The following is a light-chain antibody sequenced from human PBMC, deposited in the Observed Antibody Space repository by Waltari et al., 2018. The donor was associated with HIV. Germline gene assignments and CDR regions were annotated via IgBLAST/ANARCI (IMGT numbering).Light chain of an antibody. CDR2: DNT. CDR3: GTWDNSLKAGV. J-gene: IGLJ3*02. CDR1: NSNIGNNY. V-gene: IGLV1-51*01. Sequence: QSVLTQPPSVSAAPGQKVTISCSGSNSNIGNNYVAWSQQFPGTAPKLLIFDNTDRPSGIPDRFSGSKSGTSATLGITGLQIGDEADYYCGTWDNSLKAGVFGGGTRLTVL.